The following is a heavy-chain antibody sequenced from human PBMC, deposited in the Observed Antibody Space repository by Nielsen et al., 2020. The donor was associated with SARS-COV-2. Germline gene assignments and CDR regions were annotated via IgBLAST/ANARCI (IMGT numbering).Heavy chain of an antibody. V-gene: IGHV3-7*01. D-gene: IGHD5-18*01. Sequence: GESLKISCADSGFTFRRDWMSWVRQAPGKGLEWVANIKQDGSETYYVDSVKGRFTISRENAKNSLYLQMNSLRAGDTAVYYCARGDHSYGLYYFDYWGQGTLVTVSS. J-gene: IGHJ4*02. CDR1: GFTFRRDW. CDR3: ARGDHSYGLYYFDY. CDR2: IKQDGSET.